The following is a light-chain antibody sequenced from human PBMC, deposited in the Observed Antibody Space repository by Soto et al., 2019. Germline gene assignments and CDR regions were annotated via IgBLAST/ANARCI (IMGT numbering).Light chain of an antibody. CDR3: QQRGNWPQT. V-gene: IGKV3-11*01. CDR2: DAF. Sequence: EIVMTQSPGTLSLSPGDTATLSCRASQSLGSDLAWYQQKPGQTPRLLIYDAFNRATGIPARFSGSGSGTDFTLTISSLEPEDFAVYYCQQRGNWPQTFGPGTKVDI. J-gene: IGKJ3*01. CDR1: QSLGSD.